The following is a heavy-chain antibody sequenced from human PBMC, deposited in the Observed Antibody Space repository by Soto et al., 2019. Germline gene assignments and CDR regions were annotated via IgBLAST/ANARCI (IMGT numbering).Heavy chain of an antibody. CDR1: GYTFTSYG. CDR3: ARDQYRYSPSIGIDY. V-gene: IGHV1-18*04. D-gene: IGHD5-18*01. Sequence: GASVKVSCKASGYTFTSYGISWVRQAPGQGLEWMGWISAYNGNTNYAQKLQGRVTMTTDTSTSTAYMELRSLGSDDTAVYYCARDQYRYSPSIGIDYWGQGTLVTVSS. CDR2: ISAYNGNT. J-gene: IGHJ4*02.